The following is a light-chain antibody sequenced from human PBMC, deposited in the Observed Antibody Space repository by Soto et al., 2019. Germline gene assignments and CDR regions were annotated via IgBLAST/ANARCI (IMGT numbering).Light chain of an antibody. V-gene: IGLV2-8*01. Sequence: SALTHPPSASGSPGQSVTISCTGTSSDVGDYKYVSWYQKHPGKAPKLMIYEVTKRPSGVPDRFSGSKSGNTASLTVSGLQAEDEADYYCSSYVGSNNFYVFGTGTKVTVL. CDR3: SSYVGSNNFYV. CDR2: EVT. J-gene: IGLJ1*01. CDR1: SSDVGDYKY.